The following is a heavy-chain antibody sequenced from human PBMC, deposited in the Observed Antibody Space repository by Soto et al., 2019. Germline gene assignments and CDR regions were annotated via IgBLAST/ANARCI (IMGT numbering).Heavy chain of an antibody. CDR3: AREKTTVVTRRFDY. V-gene: IGHV1-2*02. Sequence: QVQLVQSGAEVKKPGASVKVSCKASGYTFTGYYMHWVRQAPGQGLEWMGWINTNSGGTNYAQKFQGRVTMTRDTSVSTAYMELSRMGSDDTAVYYCAREKTTVVTRRFDYWGQGTLVTVSS. D-gene: IGHD4-17*01. CDR2: INTNSGGT. J-gene: IGHJ4*02. CDR1: GYTFTGYY.